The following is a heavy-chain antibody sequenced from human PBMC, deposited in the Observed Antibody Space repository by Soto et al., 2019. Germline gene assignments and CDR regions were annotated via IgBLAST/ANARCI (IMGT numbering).Heavy chain of an antibody. CDR1: GFTFSGYW. D-gene: IGHD6-13*01. CDR3: ARIAAGYDY. V-gene: IGHV3-74*01. Sequence: GGSLRLSCAASGFTFSGYWMHWVRQSPGKGLAWVSRITGDGSDATYADSVKGRFTISRDNAKNTLYLQMNSLRAEDTAVYYCARIAAGYDYWGQGALVTVSS. J-gene: IGHJ4*02. CDR2: ITGDGSDA.